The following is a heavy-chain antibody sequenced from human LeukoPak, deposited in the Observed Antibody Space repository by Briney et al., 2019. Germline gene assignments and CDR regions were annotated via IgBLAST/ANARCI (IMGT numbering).Heavy chain of an antibody. D-gene: IGHD4-17*01. J-gene: IGHJ5*02. Sequence: SETLSLTCTVSGGSISSCYWSWIRQPPGKGLEWIGYIYYSGSTNYNPSLKSRVTISVDTSKNQFSLKLSSVTAADTAVYYCARTDYGDYGNWFDPWGQGTLVTVSS. V-gene: IGHV4-59*01. CDR2: IYYSGST. CDR3: ARTDYGDYGNWFDP. CDR1: GGSISSCY.